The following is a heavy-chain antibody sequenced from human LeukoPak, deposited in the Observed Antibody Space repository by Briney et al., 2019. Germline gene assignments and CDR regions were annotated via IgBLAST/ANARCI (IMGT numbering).Heavy chain of an antibody. CDR1: GFSFSSYA. J-gene: IGHJ4*02. D-gene: IGHD1/OR15-1a*01. V-gene: IGHV3-30*04. CDR3: AKDRVVREQFDY. Sequence: PGRSLRLSCAASGFSFSSYAMHWVRQAPGKGLEWVALMSYDGSNKYYADSVKGRFTISRDNSKNMLFLQMNSLRAEDTAVYYCAKDRVVREQFDYWGQGTLVTVSS. CDR2: MSYDGSNK.